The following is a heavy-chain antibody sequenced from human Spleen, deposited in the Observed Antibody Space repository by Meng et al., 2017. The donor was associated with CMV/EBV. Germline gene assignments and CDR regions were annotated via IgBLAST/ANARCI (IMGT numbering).Heavy chain of an antibody. CDR1: GFTFRSYA. D-gene: IGHD6-19*01. J-gene: IGHJ4*02. CDR3: ARSGLAQYFDS. V-gene: IGHV3-21*01. Sequence: GESLKISCAASGFTFRSYAMNWVRRAPGKGLELVSSISDRRNYIYYADSVKGRFTISRDDAKNSLYLQMNGLRAADTALYYCARSGLAQYFDSWGQGILVTVSS. CDR2: ISDRRNYI.